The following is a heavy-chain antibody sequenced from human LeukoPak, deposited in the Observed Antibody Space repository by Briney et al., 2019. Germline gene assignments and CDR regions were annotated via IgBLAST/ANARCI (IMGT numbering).Heavy chain of an antibody. D-gene: IGHD3-9*01. CDR1: GYTFSGHY. J-gene: IGHJ3*02. CDR3: ARDLTRNAFDI. Sequence: GASVKVSRKASGYTFSGHYMHWFRQAPGQGLEWVGWINSNIGDTHYTQKFQGRVTMTRDTSISTVYMELSSLRSDDTAIYYCARDLTRNAFDIWGQGTMVIVFS. CDR2: INSNIGDT. V-gene: IGHV1-2*02.